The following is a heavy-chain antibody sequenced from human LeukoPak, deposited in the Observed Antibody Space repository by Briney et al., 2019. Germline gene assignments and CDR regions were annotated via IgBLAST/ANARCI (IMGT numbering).Heavy chain of an antibody. V-gene: IGHV1-18*04. Sequence: ASVKVSCKASGYTFTGYYMHWVRQAPGQGLEWMEWISAHKGKTNYAQKLQGRVTMTTDTSTSTAYMELRSLRSDDTAVYYCARGLPMVYAFDIWGQGTMVTVSS. J-gene: IGHJ3*02. CDR3: ARGLPMVYAFDI. CDR2: ISAHKGKT. D-gene: IGHD3-10*01. CDR1: GYTFTGYY.